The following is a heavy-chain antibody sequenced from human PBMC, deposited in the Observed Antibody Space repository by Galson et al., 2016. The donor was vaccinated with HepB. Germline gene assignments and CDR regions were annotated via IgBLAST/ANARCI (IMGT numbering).Heavy chain of an antibody. V-gene: IGHV3-48*03. CDR2: ISGSSGNI. Sequence: SLRLSCAASGFTFRSYEMSWVRQPPGKGLEWISYISGSSGNIFYADSVKGRFTISRDNAKSSLYLQMNSLRGDDTAVYYCARDLRFGPVGPYGMDVWGQGTTVTVSS. CDR3: ARDLRFGPVGPYGMDV. J-gene: IGHJ6*02. CDR1: GFTFRSYE. D-gene: IGHD3-16*01.